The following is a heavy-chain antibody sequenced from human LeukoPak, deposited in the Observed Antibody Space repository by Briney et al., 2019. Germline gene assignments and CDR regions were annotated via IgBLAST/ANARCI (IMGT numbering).Heavy chain of an antibody. CDR3: ARHGSPGYSSSWYGY. Sequence: SETLSLTCTVSGGSISSYYWSWIRQPPGKGLEWIGYIYYSGSTNYNPSLKSRVTISVDTSKNQFSLKLSSVTAADTAVYYCARHGSPGYSSSWYGYWGQGTLDTVSS. V-gene: IGHV4-59*08. J-gene: IGHJ4*02. CDR2: IYYSGST. D-gene: IGHD6-13*01. CDR1: GGSISSYY.